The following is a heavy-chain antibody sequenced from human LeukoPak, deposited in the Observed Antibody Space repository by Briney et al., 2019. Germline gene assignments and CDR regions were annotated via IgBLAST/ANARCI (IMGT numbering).Heavy chain of an antibody. CDR1: GFTFSTYW. V-gene: IGHV3-7*01. J-gene: IGHJ4*02. CDR2: IKQDGTDK. D-gene: IGHD2-2*01. Sequence: GGSLRLSCAASGFTFSTYWMSWVRQAPGKGLEWVANIKQDGTDKYYVDSVKGRFTISRDNAKSSLYLQMDSLRVEDTAVYYCARDSSMGRYWGQGTLVTVSS. CDR3: ARDSSMGRY.